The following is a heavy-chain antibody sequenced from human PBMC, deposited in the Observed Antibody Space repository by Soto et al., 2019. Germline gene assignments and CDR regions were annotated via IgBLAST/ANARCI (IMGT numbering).Heavy chain of an antibody. CDR2: IVVGSGNT. Sequence: SVKVSCKASGFTFTSSAVQWVRQSLGQRLEWIGWIVVGSGNTNYAQKFQERVTITRDMSTSTAYMELSSLSSEDTAVYYCVVLRGLARHPFDIWGQGTMVTVSS. V-gene: IGHV1-58*01. J-gene: IGHJ3*02. CDR3: VVLRGLARHPFDI. D-gene: IGHD5-12*01. CDR1: GFTFTSSA.